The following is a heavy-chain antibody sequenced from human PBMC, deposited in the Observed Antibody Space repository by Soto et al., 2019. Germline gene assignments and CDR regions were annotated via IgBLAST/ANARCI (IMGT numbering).Heavy chain of an antibody. V-gene: IGHV3-33*01. CDR3: ARRRSTVTTAWFYHAMDV. CDR1: GCSFSDYG. Sequence: QVQLVESGGGVVHPGTSLRLSCAASGCSFSDYGMHWVRQAPGKGLEWVAVIWFDGSNKYYAESVKGRFTISSHNSTDTVDLKKDRLQADDAAVYYCARRRSTVTTAWFYHAMDVWGQGTTVTVSS. D-gene: IGHD1-1*01. CDR2: IWFDGSNK. J-gene: IGHJ6*02.